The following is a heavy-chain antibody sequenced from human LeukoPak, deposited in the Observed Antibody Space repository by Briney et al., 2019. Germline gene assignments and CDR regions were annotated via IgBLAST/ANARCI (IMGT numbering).Heavy chain of an antibody. Sequence: RRASVKVSCKASGYTFTRYAMNWVRQAPGQGPEWMGWINTNTGNPTYAQGFTGRFVFSLDTSVSTAFLQITSLKAEDTAVYYCARAPYDSSGYYVYWGQGTLVTVSS. CDR3: ARAPYDSSGYYVY. CDR2: INTNTGNP. CDR1: GYTFTRYA. J-gene: IGHJ4*02. V-gene: IGHV7-4-1*02. D-gene: IGHD3-22*01.